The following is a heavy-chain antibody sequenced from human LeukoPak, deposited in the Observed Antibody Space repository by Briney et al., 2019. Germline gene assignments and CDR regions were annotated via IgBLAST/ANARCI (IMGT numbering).Heavy chain of an antibody. CDR2: IKQDGSEK. J-gene: IGHJ4*02. Sequence: GGSLRLSCAASGFTFSNYWMSWVRQAPGKGLEWVANIKQDGSEKYYVDSVKGRFIISRDNAKNSLYLQMNSLRAEDTAVYYCARDTSNSHYDFWSGYYTGFDYWGQGTLVTVSS. CDR3: ARDTSNSHYDFWSGYYTGFDY. CDR1: GFTFSNYW. V-gene: IGHV3-7*01. D-gene: IGHD3-3*01.